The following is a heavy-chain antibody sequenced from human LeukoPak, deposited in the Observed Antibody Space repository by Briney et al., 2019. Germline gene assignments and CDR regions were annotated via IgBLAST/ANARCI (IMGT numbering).Heavy chain of an antibody. V-gene: IGHV4-34*01. Sequence: PSETLSLTCAVYGGSFSGYYWSWIRQPPGKGLEWIGEINHSGSTNYNPSLKSRVTISVDTSKNQFSLKLSSVTAADTAVYYCARLPDYYDSSGYYYMGPFDIWGQGTMVTVSS. CDR2: INHSGST. CDR3: ARLPDYYDSSGYYYMGPFDI. CDR1: GGSFSGYY. D-gene: IGHD3-22*01. J-gene: IGHJ3*02.